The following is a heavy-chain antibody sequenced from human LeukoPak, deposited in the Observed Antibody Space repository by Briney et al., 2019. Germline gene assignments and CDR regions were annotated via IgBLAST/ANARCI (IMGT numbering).Heavy chain of an antibody. D-gene: IGHD3-3*01. CDR3: TRNRVGVLEWLSRWDAFDI. Sequence: GESLKISCKASGYPLSTSWIGRVRQVPGKGLEWMGIIYPGDSDTRYSPSFQGQVTISVDRSITTAYLQWSSLKASDTAMYYCTRNRVGVLEWLSRWDAFDIWGQGAMVTVST. J-gene: IGHJ3*02. CDR1: GYPLSTSW. CDR2: IYPGDSDT. V-gene: IGHV5-51*01.